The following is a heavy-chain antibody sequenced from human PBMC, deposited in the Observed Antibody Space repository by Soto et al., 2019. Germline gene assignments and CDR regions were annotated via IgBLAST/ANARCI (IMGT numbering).Heavy chain of an antibody. Sequence: QVHLQESGPGLVKPSETLSLTCTVSGGSMSYYYWSWIRQPPGKGLEWIGYIYYRGITNYNPSLNSRVTFSVDPSQSQVSLMLSSVTAADTAMYYCARLSPTTLPMLPDSWGLGTLVTVSS. CDR2: IYYRGIT. CDR3: ARLSPTTLPMLPDS. V-gene: IGHV4-59*01. D-gene: IGHD2-15*01. J-gene: IGHJ5*01. CDR1: GGSMSYYY.